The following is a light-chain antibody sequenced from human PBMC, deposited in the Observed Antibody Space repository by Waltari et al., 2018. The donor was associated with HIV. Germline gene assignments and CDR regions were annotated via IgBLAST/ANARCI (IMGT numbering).Light chain of an antibody. V-gene: IGKV3-20*01. J-gene: IGKJ1*01. Sequence: NVLTQSPGLLSLSPGERATLSCRASQSVISNYFAWHQQKPGPPPRLLFYGASSRATCIPDRFSGSGSETDFTLTISRLEPEDSAVYYCQQYVSSPTFGQGTKVEIK. CDR3: QQYVSSPT. CDR1: QSVISNY. CDR2: GAS.